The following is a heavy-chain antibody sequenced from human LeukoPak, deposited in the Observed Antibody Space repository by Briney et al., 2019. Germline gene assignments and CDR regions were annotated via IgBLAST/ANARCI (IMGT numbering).Heavy chain of an antibody. CDR3: AKGGYSSCFDS. CDR1: GVSISGRS. J-gene: IGHJ5*01. D-gene: IGHD5-12*01. CDR2: IRKNGRDT. Sequence: GGSLSLSCAASGVSISGRSLCWVRQAPGTGLEWVSNIRKNGRDTYYTDSVKGRFTISRDNSRNSLYLEMNSLRAEDTAVYYCAKGGYSSCFDSWGRGTLVTVSS. V-gene: IGHV3-23*01.